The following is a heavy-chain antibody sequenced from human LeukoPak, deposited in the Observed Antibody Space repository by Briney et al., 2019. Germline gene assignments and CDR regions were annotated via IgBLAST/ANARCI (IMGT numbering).Heavy chain of an antibody. J-gene: IGHJ6*03. CDR3: AQIRRITMVRGVITRSRYYYYYMDV. D-gene: IGHD3-10*01. CDR2: IYWNDDK. V-gene: IGHV2-5*01. Sequence: SGPTLVKPTQTLTLTCTFSGFSLSTSGVGVGWIRQPPGKALEWLALIYWNDDKRYSPSLKSRLTITKDTSKNQVVLTMTNMDPVDTATYYCAQIRRITMVRGVITRSRYYYYYMDVWGKGTTVTISS. CDR1: GFSLSTSGVG.